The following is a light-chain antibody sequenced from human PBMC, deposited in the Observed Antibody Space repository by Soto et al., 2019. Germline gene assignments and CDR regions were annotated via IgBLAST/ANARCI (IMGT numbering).Light chain of an antibody. CDR2: DAS. CDR1: QSISRW. V-gene: IGKV1-5*01. J-gene: IGKJ1*01. CDR3: KQYNSYRT. Sequence: DLQMTQSPSTLSSSLGDSVTITCRASQSISRWLAWYQQKPGKAPNLLIHDASSLERGVQSRFSGSGSGTEFTLTIRSLQPDDFATYYCKQYNSYRTFGQGTKVDIK.